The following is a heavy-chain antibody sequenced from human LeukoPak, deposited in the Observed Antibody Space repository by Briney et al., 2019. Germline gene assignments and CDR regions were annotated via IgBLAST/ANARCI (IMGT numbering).Heavy chain of an antibody. V-gene: IGHV1-58*01. Sequence: TSVKVSCKASGFTFTSSAVQWVRQARGQRLEWIGWIVVGSGNTDYAQKFQERVTITRDMSTSTAYMELSSLRSEDTAVYYCAAGGDEENLYYFEYWGQGTLVTVSS. J-gene: IGHJ4*02. D-gene: IGHD3-16*01. CDR2: IVVGSGNT. CDR3: AAGGDEENLYYFEY. CDR1: GFTFTSSA.